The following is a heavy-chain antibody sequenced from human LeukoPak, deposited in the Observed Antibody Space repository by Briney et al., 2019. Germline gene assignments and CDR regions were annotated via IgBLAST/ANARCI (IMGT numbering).Heavy chain of an antibody. D-gene: IGHD5-12*01. V-gene: IGHV3-23*01. J-gene: IGHJ4*02. Sequence: PGGSLRLSCAASGFTFNNCAMSWVRQAPGKGLEWVSTISGGGDGAFYADSVKGRFTISRDNSGNTMSLQMNGLRAEDTAVYFCAKTPQGYSAYYGYWGQGALVTVSS. CDR1: GFTFNNCA. CDR2: ISGGGDGA. CDR3: AKTPQGYSAYYGY.